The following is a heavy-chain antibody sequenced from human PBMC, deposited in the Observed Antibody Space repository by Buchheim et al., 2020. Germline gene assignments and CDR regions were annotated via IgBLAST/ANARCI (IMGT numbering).Heavy chain of an antibody. D-gene: IGHD4-11*01. Sequence: QVQLVASGGGVVQPGRSLRLSCAASGFTFKSHGMHWVRQAPGKGLEWVAFIRYDGRNQYYGDSVKGRFTISRDNSKNTLYLQMNSLRDEDTALYYCAKANDYGKYGGFDYWGQGTL. J-gene: IGHJ4*02. CDR2: IRYDGRNQ. V-gene: IGHV3-30*02. CDR3: AKANDYGKYGGFDY. CDR1: GFTFKSHG.